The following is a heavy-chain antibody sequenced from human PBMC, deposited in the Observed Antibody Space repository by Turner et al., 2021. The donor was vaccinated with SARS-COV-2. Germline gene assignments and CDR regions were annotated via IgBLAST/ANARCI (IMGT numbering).Heavy chain of an antibody. CDR3: AREGHTAMGVCFDY. V-gene: IGHV3-74*01. CDR1: GFTFSSYW. D-gene: IGHD5-18*01. Sequence: DVQLVASGGVLVQPGGSLRLSCPASGFTFSSYWMHWVRQAPGKGLVWVSRINSDGSSTSYADSVKGRFTISRDNAKNTLYLQMNSLRAEDTAVYYCAREGHTAMGVCFDYWGQGTLVTVSS. J-gene: IGHJ4*02. CDR2: INSDGSST.